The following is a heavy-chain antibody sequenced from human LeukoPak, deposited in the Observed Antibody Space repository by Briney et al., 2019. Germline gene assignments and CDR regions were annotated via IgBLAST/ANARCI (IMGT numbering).Heavy chain of an antibody. Sequence: SQTLSLTCTVSGDSISSGDSYWSWIRQPSGKGLEWIGSIYYSGSTYYNPSLKSRVTVSVDTSKDEFSLKLSSVTAADTAIYYCARAGQYHHNSAGYFPDYWGQGTLVTVSS. CDR3: ARAGQYHHNSAGYFPDY. D-gene: IGHD3-22*01. CDR1: GDSISSGDSY. CDR2: IYYSGST. V-gene: IGHV4-30-4*01. J-gene: IGHJ4*02.